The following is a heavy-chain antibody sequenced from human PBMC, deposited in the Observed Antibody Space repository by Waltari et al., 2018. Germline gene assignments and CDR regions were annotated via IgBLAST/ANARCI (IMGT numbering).Heavy chain of an antibody. Sequence: QVQLVESGGGVVQPGRSLRLSCAASGFTFSSYGMHWVRKAPGKGLEWVAVIWYDGSNKYYADSVKGRFTISRDNSKNTLYLQMNSLRAEDTAVYYCAKGGIAAAGTYYFDYWGQGTLVTVSS. CDR2: IWYDGSNK. CDR3: AKGGIAAAGTYYFDY. J-gene: IGHJ4*02. CDR1: GFTFSSYG. D-gene: IGHD6-13*01. V-gene: IGHV3-33*06.